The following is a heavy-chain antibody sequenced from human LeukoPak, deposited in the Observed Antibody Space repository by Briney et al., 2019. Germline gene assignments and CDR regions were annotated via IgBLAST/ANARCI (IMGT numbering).Heavy chain of an antibody. CDR2: IYYSGST. CDR3: ARDQGDYGDYAFDY. V-gene: IGHV4-59*01. J-gene: IGHJ4*02. Sequence: SETLSLTCTVSGGSISSYYWSWIRQPPGKGLEWIGYIYYSGSTNYNPSPKSRVTISVDTSKNQFSLKLSSVTAADTAVYYCARDQGDYGDYAFDYWGQGTLVTVSS. CDR1: GGSISSYY. D-gene: IGHD4-17*01.